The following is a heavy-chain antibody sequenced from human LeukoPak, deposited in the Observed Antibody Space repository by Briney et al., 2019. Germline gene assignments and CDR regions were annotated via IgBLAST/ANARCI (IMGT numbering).Heavy chain of an antibody. J-gene: IGHJ4*02. CDR1: GYTFTSYG. V-gene: IGHV1-18*01. CDR3: ARSGAAGTLDY. Sequence: ASVKVSCKASGYTFTSYGISWVRQAPGQGLEWMGWISAYNGNTNYAQKLQGRVTITADKSTSTAYMELRSLRSDDTAVYYCARSGAAGTLDYWGQGTLVTVSS. D-gene: IGHD6-13*01. CDR2: ISAYNGNT.